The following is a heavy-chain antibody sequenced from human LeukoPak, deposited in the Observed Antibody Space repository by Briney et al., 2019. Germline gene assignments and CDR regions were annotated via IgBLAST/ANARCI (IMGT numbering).Heavy chain of an antibody. CDR2: IYYSGST. Sequence: SETLSLTCTVSGGSISSYYWSWIRQPPGKGLEWIGYIYYSGSTNYNPSLKSRVTISVDTSKNQFSLKLSSVTAADAAVYYCARGGYDFWSGSKNWFDPWGQGTLVAVSS. CDR3: ARGGYDFWSGSKNWFDP. CDR1: GGSISSYY. J-gene: IGHJ5*02. V-gene: IGHV4-59*01. D-gene: IGHD3-3*01.